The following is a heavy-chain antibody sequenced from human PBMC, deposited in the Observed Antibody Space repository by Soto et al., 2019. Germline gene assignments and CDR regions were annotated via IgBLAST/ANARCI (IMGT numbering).Heavy chain of an antibody. CDR1: GSRFMTYE. CDR3: SSTPKYYYDRSGTVGGIDY. CDR2: ISISGSTK. V-gene: IGHV3-48*03. D-gene: IGHD3-22*01. J-gene: IGHJ4*01. Sequence: PGGSLRLSCEDSGSRFMTYEMNLVRQSPGKGLEWLAYISISGSTKHYADSVKGRFAISRDNAKQSVYLQMNSLRAEDTAVYYCSSTPKYYYDRSGTVGGIDYWGHGTQVTVSS.